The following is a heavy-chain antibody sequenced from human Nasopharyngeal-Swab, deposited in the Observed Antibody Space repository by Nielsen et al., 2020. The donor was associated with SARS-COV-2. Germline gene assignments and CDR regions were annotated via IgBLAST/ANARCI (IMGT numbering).Heavy chain of an antibody. CDR2: MNPNSGNT. V-gene: IGHV1-8*01. Sequence: WVRQAPGQGLEWMGWMNPNSGNTGYAQKFQGRVTMTRNTSISTAYMELSSLRSEDTAVYYCPRTYSSSSPYYYYGMDVWGQGTTVTVSS. J-gene: IGHJ6*02. CDR3: PRTYSSSSPYYYYGMDV. D-gene: IGHD6-6*01.